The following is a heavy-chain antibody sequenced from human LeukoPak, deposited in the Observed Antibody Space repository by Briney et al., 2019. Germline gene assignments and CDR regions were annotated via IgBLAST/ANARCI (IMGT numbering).Heavy chain of an antibody. CDR1: GGTFSSYA. V-gene: IGHV1-69*13. CDR2: IIPIFGTA. Sequence: GASVKVSCKASGGTFSSYATSWVRQAPGQGLEWMGGIIPIFGTANYAQKFQGRVTITADESTSTAYMELSSLRSEDTAVYYCARQGSAAEVSPFDYWGQGTLVTVSS. J-gene: IGHJ4*02. CDR3: ARQGSAAEVSPFDY. D-gene: IGHD6-13*01.